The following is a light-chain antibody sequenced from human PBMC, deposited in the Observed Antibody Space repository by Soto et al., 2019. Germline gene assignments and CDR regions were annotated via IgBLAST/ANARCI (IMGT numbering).Light chain of an antibody. CDR3: AAWDGSLNVYV. CDR2: TNS. V-gene: IGLV1-44*01. CDR1: SSSIGSNS. J-gene: IGLJ1*01. Sequence: QSVLTQPPSASGTPGQRVTISCSGSSSSIGSNSVNWYQQLPRTAPKVLIYTNSXRPXGVXDRXSXSKSGTSASLAISGLQPEDEADYYCAAWDGSLNVYVFGTGTKLTVL.